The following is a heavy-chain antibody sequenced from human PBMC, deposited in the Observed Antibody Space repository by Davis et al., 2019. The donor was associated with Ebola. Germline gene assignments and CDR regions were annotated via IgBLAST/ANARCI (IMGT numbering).Heavy chain of an antibody. D-gene: IGHD4-17*01. J-gene: IGHJ4*02. CDR2: INVYAGNA. Sequence: AASVKVSCKASGYSFTDYGMNWVRQAPGQGLEWMGWINVYAGNANYAKNFQDRITLTRDTSSNTAYMELRSLTTGDTALYFCARSNYGDHVGGYWGQGTLITVSS. V-gene: IGHV1-18*01. CDR3: ARSNYGDHVGGY. CDR1: GYSFTDYG.